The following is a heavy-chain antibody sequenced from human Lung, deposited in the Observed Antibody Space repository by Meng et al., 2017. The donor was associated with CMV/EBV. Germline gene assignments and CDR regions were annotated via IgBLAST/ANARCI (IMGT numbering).Heavy chain of an antibody. D-gene: IGHD3-16*01. J-gene: IGHJ6*02. V-gene: IGHV3-13*01. CDR2: IGSGYDT. Sequence: GEXXKISCAASGFTFSTYDMHWVRQATGKGLEWVSAIGSGYDTYYLGYVKGRFTISREDDGNSLYRQMNSLRGEDTAVYYCARDFGNGMDVWGQGTTVTVSS. CDR3: ARDFGNGMDV. CDR1: GFTFSTYD.